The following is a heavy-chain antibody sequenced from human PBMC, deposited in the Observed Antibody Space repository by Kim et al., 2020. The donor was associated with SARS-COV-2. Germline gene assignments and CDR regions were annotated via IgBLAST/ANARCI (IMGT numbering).Heavy chain of an antibody. D-gene: IGHD6-19*01. CDR1: GFTFGDYA. CDR3: TRASSSGWYHTQLDY. V-gene: IGHV3-49*03. J-gene: IGHJ4*02. CDR2: IRSKAYGGTT. Sequence: GGSLRLSCTASGFTFGDYAMSWFRQAPGKGLEWVGFIRSKAYGGTTEYAASVKGRFTISRDDSKSIAYLQMNSLKTEDTAVYYCTRASSSGWYHTQLDYWGQGTLVTVSS.